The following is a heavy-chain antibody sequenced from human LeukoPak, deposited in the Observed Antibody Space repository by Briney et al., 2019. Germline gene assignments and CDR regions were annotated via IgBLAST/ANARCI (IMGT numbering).Heavy chain of an antibody. J-gene: IGHJ4*02. D-gene: IGHD3-16*01. V-gene: IGHV1-18*01. CDR3: ARDPIMITFGGAPNLDY. CDR2: ISAYNGNT. CDR1: GYTFTSYG. Sequence: VASVKVSCKASGYTFTSYGISWVRQAPGQGLEWMGWISAYNGNTNYAQKLQGRVTMTTDTSTSTAYMELRSLRSDDTAVYYCARDPIMITFGGAPNLDYWGQGTLVTVSS.